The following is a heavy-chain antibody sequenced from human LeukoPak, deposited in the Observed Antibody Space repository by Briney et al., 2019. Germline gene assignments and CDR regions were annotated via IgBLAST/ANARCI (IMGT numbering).Heavy chain of an antibody. V-gene: IGHV4-59*08. J-gene: IGHJ6*03. CDR1: GGSISSYY. CDR2: IYYSGST. Sequence: PSETLSHSCTVSGGSISSYYWSWIRQPPGKGLEWIGYIYYSGSTNYNPSLKSRVTISVDTSKNQFSLKLSSVTAADTAVYYCARRIVVVPAAMHNYYNYMDVWGKGTPVTVSS. CDR3: ARRIVVVPAAMHNYYNYMDV. D-gene: IGHD2-2*01.